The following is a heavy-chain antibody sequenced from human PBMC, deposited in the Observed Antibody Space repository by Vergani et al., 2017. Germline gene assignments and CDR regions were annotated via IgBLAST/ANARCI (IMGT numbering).Heavy chain of an antibody. CDR1: GFTFSSYW. V-gene: IGHV3-7*03. Sequence: EVQLVESGGGLVQPGGSLRLSCAASGFTFSSYWMSWVRQAPGKGLEWVANIKQDGSEKYFVDSVKGRFTISRDNAKNSLYLQMNSLRAEDTAVYYCARISWGGPPDYWGQGTLVTVSS. CDR2: IKQDGSEK. CDR3: ARISWGGPPDY. D-gene: IGHD1-26*01. J-gene: IGHJ4*02.